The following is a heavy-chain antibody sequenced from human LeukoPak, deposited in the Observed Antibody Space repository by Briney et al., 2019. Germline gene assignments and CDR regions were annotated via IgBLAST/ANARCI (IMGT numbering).Heavy chain of an antibody. J-gene: IGHJ4*02. CDR3: AKGRLDPNLVLDH. CDR1: GFTFNIYA. D-gene: IGHD3-10*01. Sequence: GGSLRLSCAASGFTFNIYAMSWIRQAPGKGLGWFSTIRGTDGYTYYADSVKGRFTISRDNSKNTLYLQMNSLRAEDTALYYCAKGRLDPNLVLDHWGQGTLVTVSS. CDR2: IRGTDGYT. V-gene: IGHV3-23*01.